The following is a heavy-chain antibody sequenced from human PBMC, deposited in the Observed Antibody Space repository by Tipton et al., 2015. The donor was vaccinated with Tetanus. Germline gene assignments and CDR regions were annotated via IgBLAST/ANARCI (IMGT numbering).Heavy chain of an antibody. CDR1: GFTFNNYA. CDR3: TREKEEFYFDA. CDR2: ISYHGKDI. Sequence: SLRLSCAASGFTFNNYAMHWVRQAPGEGLEWVTVISYHGKDIHYADSVKGRFTVSRDNSENTLYLQMNSPRVEDTVIYYCTREKEEFYFDAWGQGTLVTVSS. V-gene: IGHV3-30*04. J-gene: IGHJ4*02. D-gene: IGHD3-10*01.